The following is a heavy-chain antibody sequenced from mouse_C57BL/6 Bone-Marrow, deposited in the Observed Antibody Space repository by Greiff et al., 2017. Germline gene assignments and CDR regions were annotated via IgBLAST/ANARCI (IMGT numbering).Heavy chain of an antibody. CDR1: GFTFSSYA. CDR3: SSTVVATGALDY. Sequence: EVQRVESGGGLVKPGGSLKLSCAASGFTFSSYAMSWVRQTPEKRLEWVATISDGGSYTYYPDNVKGRFTISRDNAKNNLYLQMRHLKSEDTAMYYCSSTVVATGALDYWGQGTSVTVSS. V-gene: IGHV5-4*01. CDR2: ISDGGSYT. J-gene: IGHJ4*01. D-gene: IGHD1-1*01.